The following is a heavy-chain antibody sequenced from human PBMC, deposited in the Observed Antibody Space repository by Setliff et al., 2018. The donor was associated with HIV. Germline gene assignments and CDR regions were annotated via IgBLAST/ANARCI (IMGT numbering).Heavy chain of an antibody. CDR1: GFAFREFW. D-gene: IGHD2-8*01. CDR3: AALSSRTNSVYGIISTRFDP. V-gene: IGHV3-7*03. J-gene: IGHJ5*02. Sequence: GGSLRLSCEASGFAFREFWMSWARQAPGKGLEWVANINDDGKKKYYGGCVWGPFTISRDNAKNSLYLQMNSQRADDTAIYYGAALSSRTNSVYGIISTRFDPWGQGTLVTVSS. CDR2: INDDGKKK.